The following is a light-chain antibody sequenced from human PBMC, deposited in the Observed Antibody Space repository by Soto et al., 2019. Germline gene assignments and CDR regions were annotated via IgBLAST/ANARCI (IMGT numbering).Light chain of an antibody. CDR1: SSDVGGYNY. V-gene: IGLV2-14*01. CDR3: SSYTSSTFYV. Sequence: QSVLTQPAYVSGAPGQSITISCTGTSSDVGGYNYVSWYQQHPGKAPKLMIYDVSNRPSGVSNRFSGSKSGNTASLTISGLQAEDEADYYCSSYTSSTFYVFGTGTKVTLL. J-gene: IGLJ1*01. CDR2: DVS.